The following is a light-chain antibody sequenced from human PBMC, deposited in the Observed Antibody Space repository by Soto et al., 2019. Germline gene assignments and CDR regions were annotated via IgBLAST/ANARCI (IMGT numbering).Light chain of an antibody. CDR2: GAS. V-gene: IGKV3-15*01. CDR3: QQYNNWWT. Sequence: EIVMTQSPATLSVSPGERATLSCRASQSVSNNLAWYQKKPGQAPRLLIYGASTRATGIPARFSGSGSGTEFTLTSSSQQSEDFAVYYCQQYNNWWTFGQGTRVEIK. CDR1: QSVSNN. J-gene: IGKJ1*01.